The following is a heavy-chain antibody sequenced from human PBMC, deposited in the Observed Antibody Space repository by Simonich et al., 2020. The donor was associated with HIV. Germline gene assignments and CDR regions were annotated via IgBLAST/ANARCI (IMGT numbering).Heavy chain of an antibody. CDR2: IYYSGST. CDR3: ASITGTTFRVSY. J-gene: IGHJ4*02. V-gene: IGHV4-39*01. Sequence: QLQLQESGPGLVKPSETLSLTCTVSGGSISSSSYYWGWIRQPPGKGLGWIRSIYYSGSTYYNPSLKSRVTISVDTSKNQFSLKLSSVTAADTAVYYCASITGTTFRVSYWGQGTLVTVSS. D-gene: IGHD1-7*01. CDR1: GGSISSSSYY.